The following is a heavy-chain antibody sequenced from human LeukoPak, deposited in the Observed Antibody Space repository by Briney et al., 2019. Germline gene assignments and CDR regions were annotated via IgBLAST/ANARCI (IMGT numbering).Heavy chain of an antibody. CDR3: ARRWLDV. V-gene: IGHV3-23*01. J-gene: IGHJ6*04. D-gene: IGHD4-23*01. CDR1: GFTLGSYA. Sequence: PGGSLRLSCAVSGFTLGSYAVSWVRQAPGKGLEWVSVLSGGGGDTYHADSVKGRFTISGDNSKNTLYLQMNSLRVEDTAVYYCARRWLDVWRKGTTVTVSS. CDR2: LSGGGGDT.